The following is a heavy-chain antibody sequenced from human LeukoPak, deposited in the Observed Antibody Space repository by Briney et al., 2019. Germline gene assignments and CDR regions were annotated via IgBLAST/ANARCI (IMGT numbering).Heavy chain of an antibody. CDR3: AKDDLTRGYSYGQVDY. CDR1: GFTFSSYA. J-gene: IGHJ4*02. CDR2: ISGSGGST. V-gene: IGHV3-23*01. D-gene: IGHD5-18*01. Sequence: PGGSLRPSCAASGFTFSSYAMSWVRQAPGKGLEWVSAISGSGGSTYYADSVKGRFTISRDNSKNTLYLQMNSLRAEDTAVYYCAKDDLTRGYSYGQVDYWGQGTLVTVSS.